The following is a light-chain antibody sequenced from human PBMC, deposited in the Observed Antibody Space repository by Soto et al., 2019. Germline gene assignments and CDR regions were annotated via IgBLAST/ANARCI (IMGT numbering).Light chain of an antibody. Sequence: DIQMTQSPSTLSASIGDRVTITCRASQRINKWLAWHQQKPGKAPKLLIYDASSLQSGVPPRFSGSGSGTELTLTIRSLQPDDIATYYCQQYSSYSAWTFGEGTKVEIK. CDR3: QQYSSYSAWT. J-gene: IGKJ1*01. CDR2: DAS. V-gene: IGKV1-5*01. CDR1: QRINKW.